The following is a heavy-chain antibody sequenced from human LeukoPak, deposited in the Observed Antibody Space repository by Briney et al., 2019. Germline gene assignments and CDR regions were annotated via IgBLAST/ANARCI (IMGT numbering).Heavy chain of an antibody. J-gene: IGHJ3*02. CDR3: ASKWVTYYYNSSAYHYPTDVFDI. Sequence: ASVKVSCKASGHTFTGYYMRWVRQAPGQGLEWMGWINANSGDRNNAQKFQGRDTMTRDTTISTAYMELSRLRSDDTAVYYCASKWVTYYYNSSAYHYPTDVFDIWGQGTMVTVSS. V-gene: IGHV1-2*02. CDR2: INANSGDR. CDR1: GHTFTGYY. D-gene: IGHD3-22*01.